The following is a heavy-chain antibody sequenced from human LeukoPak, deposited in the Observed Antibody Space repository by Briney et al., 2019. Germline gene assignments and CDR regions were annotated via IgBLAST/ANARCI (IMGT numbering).Heavy chain of an antibody. V-gene: IGHV1-24*01. CDR1: GYTLSELS. CDR3: ATWTVKSGGAPHD. J-gene: IGHJ4*02. D-gene: IGHD2-15*01. Sequence: ASVKVSCKVSGYTLSELSMHWVRQAPGKGLEWMGGFDPEDGETIYAQKFQGRVTMTEDTSTDTAYMELSSLRSEDTAVYHCATWTVKSGGAPHDWGQGTLVTVSS. CDR2: FDPEDGET.